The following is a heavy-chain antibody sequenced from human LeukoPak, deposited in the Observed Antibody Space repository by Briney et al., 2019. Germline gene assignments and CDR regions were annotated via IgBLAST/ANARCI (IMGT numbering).Heavy chain of an antibody. CDR2: INHSGST. V-gene: IGHV4-30-2*01. J-gene: IGHJ4*02. CDR1: GGSISSGGYS. CDR3: ARGATVTNFDY. Sequence: SETLSLTCAVSGGSISSGGYSWSWIRQPPGKGLEWIGYINHSGSTNYNPSLKSRVTISVDTSKNQFSLKLSSVTAADTAVYYCARGATVTNFDYWGQGTLVTVSS. D-gene: IGHD4-17*01.